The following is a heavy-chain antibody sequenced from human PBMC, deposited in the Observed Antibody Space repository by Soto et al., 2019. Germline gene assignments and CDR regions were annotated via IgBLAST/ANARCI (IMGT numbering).Heavy chain of an antibody. V-gene: IGHV1-69*01. D-gene: IGHD2-2*02. J-gene: IGHJ6*02. Sequence: VKVSCKASGGTFSSYAISWVRQAPGQGLEWMGGIIPIFGTANYAQKFQGRVTITADESTSTAHMELSSLRSEDTAVYYCARDPPRYCSSTSCYTGILPKNGMDVWGQGTTVTVSS. CDR1: GGTFSSYA. CDR3: ARDPPRYCSSTSCYTGILPKNGMDV. CDR2: IIPIFGTA.